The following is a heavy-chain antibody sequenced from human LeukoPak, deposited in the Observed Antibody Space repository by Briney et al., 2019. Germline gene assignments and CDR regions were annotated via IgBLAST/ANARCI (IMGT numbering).Heavy chain of an antibody. CDR2: IYPGDSDT. Sequence: GESLKISCKGSGYSFTSYWIGWVRQMPGKGLEWMGIIYPGDSDTRYSPSFQGQVTISADKSISTAYLQWSSLKASDTAMYYCARPRCWGSSTSCYLDYWGQGTLVTVSS. J-gene: IGHJ4*02. CDR1: GYSFTSYW. CDR3: ARPRCWGSSTSCYLDY. D-gene: IGHD2-2*01. V-gene: IGHV5-51*01.